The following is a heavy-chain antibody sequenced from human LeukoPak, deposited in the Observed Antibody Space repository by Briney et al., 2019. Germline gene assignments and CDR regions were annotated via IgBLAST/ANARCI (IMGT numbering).Heavy chain of an antibody. CDR1: GFTFSDYN. V-gene: IGHV3-11*01. CDR2: ISRIGSTK. Sequence: GGSLRLSCAASGFTFSDYNMRWIRQAPGKGLEWVSSISRIGSTKYYADSVKGRFTISRDNAKNSLFLQMNSLRAEDTAVYYCARVLRYCSGGNCYSGGLGYMDVWGKGTTVTISS. D-gene: IGHD2-15*01. J-gene: IGHJ6*03. CDR3: ARVLRYCSGGNCYSGGLGYMDV.